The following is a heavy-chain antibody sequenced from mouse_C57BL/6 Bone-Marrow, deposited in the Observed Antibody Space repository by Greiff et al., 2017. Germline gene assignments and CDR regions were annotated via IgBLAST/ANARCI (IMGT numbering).Heavy chain of an antibody. D-gene: IGHD1-1*01. CDR2: INPSSGYT. CDR1: GYTFTSYW. Sequence: QVQLQQSGAELAKPGASVKLSCKASGYTFTSYWVHWVKQRPGQGLEWIGYINPSSGYTKYNQKFKDKATLTADKSSRTAYMPLSLLTYEDAAVYYCARRGITTVVARGGFAYWGQGTLVTVSA. CDR3: ARRGITTVVARGGFAY. V-gene: IGHV1-7*01. J-gene: IGHJ3*01.